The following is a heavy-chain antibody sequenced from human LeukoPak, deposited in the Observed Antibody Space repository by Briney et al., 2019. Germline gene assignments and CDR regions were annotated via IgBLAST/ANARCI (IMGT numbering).Heavy chain of an antibody. CDR1: GGSISGYY. Sequence: SETLSLTCTVSGGSISGYYWSWIRQPPGKGLEWIGYIYYSGSTNYNPSLKSRISISVDTSKNQFSLKLSSVTAADTAVYYCARDHYYDSSGDTFRYWGQGTLVTVSS. D-gene: IGHD3-22*01. CDR2: IYYSGST. J-gene: IGHJ1*01. V-gene: IGHV4-59*01. CDR3: ARDHYYDSSGDTFRY.